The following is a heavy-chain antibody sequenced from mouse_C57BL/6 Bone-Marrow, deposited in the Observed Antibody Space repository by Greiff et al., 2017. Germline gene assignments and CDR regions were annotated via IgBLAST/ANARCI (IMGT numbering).Heavy chain of an antibody. V-gene: IGHV1-81*01. CDR3: ARRTTVVPLDY. J-gene: IGHJ2*01. D-gene: IGHD1-1*01. Sequence: VQLQQSGAELARPGASVQLSCTASGYTFTSYGISWVKQRTGQGLEWIGEIYPRSGNTYYTAKIKGKATLTADKSSSTAYMELRSLTSEDSAVYFWARRTTVVPLDYWGKGTTLTVSS. CDR2: IYPRSGNT. CDR1: GYTFTSYG.